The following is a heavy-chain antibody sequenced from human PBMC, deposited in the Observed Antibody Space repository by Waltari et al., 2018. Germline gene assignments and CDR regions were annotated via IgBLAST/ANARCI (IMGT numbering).Heavy chain of an antibody. J-gene: IGHJ5*02. CDR1: GDTFSSYT. V-gene: IGHV1-69*02. CDR3: ARARSWNYRFWFDP. Sequence: QVQLVQSGAEVKKPGSSVKVSCKASGDTFSSYTISWVRQAPGQGLEWMGRIIPILGIANYAQKFQGRVTITADKSTSTVYMELSSLRSEDTAVYYCARARSWNYRFWFDPWGQGTLVTVSS. D-gene: IGHD1-7*01. CDR2: IIPILGIA.